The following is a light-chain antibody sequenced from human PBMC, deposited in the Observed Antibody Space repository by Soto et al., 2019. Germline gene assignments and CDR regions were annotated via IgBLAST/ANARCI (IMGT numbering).Light chain of an antibody. CDR3: QQYGRSPLT. J-gene: IGKJ4*01. V-gene: IGKV3-20*01. CDR2: DTS. Sequence: EIVLTQSPDTLSLSPGERATLSCRASQSVRNNYLAWYQQKPGQAPRFLIYDTSSRATGIPERFSGSGSGTDFTLTISRLEPEDFAVYYCQQYGRSPLTFGAGTKVEIK. CDR1: QSVRNNY.